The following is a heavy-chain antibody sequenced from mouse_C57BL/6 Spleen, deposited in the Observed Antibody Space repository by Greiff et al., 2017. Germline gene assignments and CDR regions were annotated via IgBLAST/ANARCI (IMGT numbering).Heavy chain of an antibody. CDR2: ISDGGSYT. D-gene: IGHD1-1*01. CDR1: GFTFSSYA. J-gene: IGHJ3*01. V-gene: IGHV5-4*01. Sequence: EVKLVESGGGLVKPGGSLKLSCAASGFTFSSYAMSWVRQTPEKRLEWVATISDGGSYTYYPDNVKGRFTISRDNAKNNLYLQMSHLKSEDTAMYYCARDQDYYGSSYGFAYWGQGTLVTVSA. CDR3: ARDQDYYGSSYGFAY.